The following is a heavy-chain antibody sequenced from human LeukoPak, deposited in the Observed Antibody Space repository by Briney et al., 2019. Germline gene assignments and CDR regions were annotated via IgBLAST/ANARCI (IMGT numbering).Heavy chain of an antibody. J-gene: IGHJ3*02. D-gene: IGHD6-19*01. Sequence: PSETLYLTCTVSGGSISSSSYYWGWIRQPPGKGLEWMGSIYYSGSTYYNPSLKSRVTISVDTSKNQFSLKLSSVTAADTAVYYCARVGDSWESGWIADDAFDIWGQGTMVTVSS. CDR2: IYYSGST. CDR1: GGSISSSSYY. CDR3: ARVGDSWESGWIADDAFDI. V-gene: IGHV4-39*01.